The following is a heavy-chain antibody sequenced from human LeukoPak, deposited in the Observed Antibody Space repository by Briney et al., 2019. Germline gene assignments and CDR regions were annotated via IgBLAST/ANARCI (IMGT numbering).Heavy chain of an antibody. Sequence: GASVKVSCKASGYTFTGYYINWVRQAPGQAPEWVGWVNPNTGGTRYAQKFQGRVTMTRDTSITTAFMELRGLTFDDTAVFYCVREAGPLDWGQGTLVTVPS. CDR3: VREAGPLD. V-gene: IGHV1-2*02. CDR2: VNPNTGGT. J-gene: IGHJ4*02. CDR1: GYTFTGYY.